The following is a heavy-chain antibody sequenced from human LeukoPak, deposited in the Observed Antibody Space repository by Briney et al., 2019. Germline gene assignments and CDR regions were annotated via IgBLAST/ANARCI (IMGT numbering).Heavy chain of an antibody. V-gene: IGHV3-7*01. CDR2: IRQDGSEQ. D-gene: IGHD6-6*01. J-gene: IGHJ4*02. CDR3: ARGVSAALRYYFDY. CDR1: GFTFSHYW. Sequence: GGSLRLSCAASGFTFSHYWMSWVRQAPGKGLEWVANIRQDGSEQFYLDSVKGRLIISRDNADNSLYLQLGALRAEDTAIYYCARGVSAALRYYFDYWGQGSLVTVSS.